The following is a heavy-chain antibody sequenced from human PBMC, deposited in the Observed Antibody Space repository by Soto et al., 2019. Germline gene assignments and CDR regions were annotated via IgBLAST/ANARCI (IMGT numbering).Heavy chain of an antibody. J-gene: IGHJ6*02. CDR1: GGSVSSDTHY. CDR2: IYSSGST. D-gene: IGHD2-2*02. V-gene: IGHV4-61*01. CDR3: ARFVSSCIGTTCYTRADV. Sequence: QVQLQESGPGLVKPSETLSLTCTVSGGSVSSDTHYWSWIRQPPGKRLDWIGFIYSSGSTNYNPSLKSRVTISVDTSKNQFSLKMRSVIVADAAVYHCARFVSSCIGTTCYTRADVWGQGTTVTVSS.